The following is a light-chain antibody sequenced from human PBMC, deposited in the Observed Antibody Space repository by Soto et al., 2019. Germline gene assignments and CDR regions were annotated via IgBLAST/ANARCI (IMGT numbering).Light chain of an antibody. CDR2: DNN. CDR3: ATWDGSLPGEV. Sequence: QSVLTQSPSVSAAPGQKVTISCSGSSSNIGNNYVSWYQQLPGTAPKLLIYDNNKRPSGIPDQFSGSKSDTSGTLDITGLQTGDEADYYCATWDGSLPGEVFGGGTKLTVL. V-gene: IGLV1-51*01. J-gene: IGLJ2*01. CDR1: SSNIGNNY.